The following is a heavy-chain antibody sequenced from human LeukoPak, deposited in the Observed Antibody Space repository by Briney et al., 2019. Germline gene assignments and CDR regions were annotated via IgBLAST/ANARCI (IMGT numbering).Heavy chain of an antibody. Sequence: ASVKVSCKASGYTFTGYYMHWVRQAPGQGLKWMGWTNPNSGGTNYAQKFQGRVTMTRDTSISTAYMELSRLRSDDTAVYYCARDGSGSYYITDYWGQGTLVTVSS. V-gene: IGHV1-2*02. CDR3: ARDGSGSYYITDY. J-gene: IGHJ4*02. CDR1: GYTFTGYY. D-gene: IGHD3-10*01. CDR2: TNPNSGGT.